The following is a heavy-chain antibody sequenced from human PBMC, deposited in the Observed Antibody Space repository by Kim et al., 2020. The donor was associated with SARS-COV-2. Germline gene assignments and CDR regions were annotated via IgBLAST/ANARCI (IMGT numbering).Heavy chain of an antibody. V-gene: IGHV4-34*01. J-gene: IGHJ4*02. Sequence: SETLSLTCAVYGGSFSGYYWSWIRQPPGKGLEWIGEINHSGSTNYNPSLKSRVTISVDTSKNQFSLKLSSVTAADTAVYYCARGQRVVAAAGNFDYWGQGPLFTVSS. CDR3: ARGQRVVAAAGNFDY. CDR1: GGSFSGYY. D-gene: IGHD6-13*01. CDR2: INHSGST.